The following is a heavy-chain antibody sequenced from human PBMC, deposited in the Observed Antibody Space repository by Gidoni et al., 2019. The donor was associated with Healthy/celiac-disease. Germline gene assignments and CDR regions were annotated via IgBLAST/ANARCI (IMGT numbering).Heavy chain of an antibody. V-gene: IGHV4-39*01. Sequence: QLQLQESGPGLVKPSETLSLTCTVSGGSLSSSSSSWGWIRQPPGKGLEWIGGIYYRGSTYYNPSIKSRVTLSVNTSTSQFSLKLSSVTAADPAVYYCARQAVLLWFGDPNPGFDYWGQGTLVTVSS. D-gene: IGHD3-10*01. J-gene: IGHJ4*02. CDR1: GGSLSSSSSS. CDR3: ARQAVLLWFGDPNPGFDY. CDR2: IYYRGST.